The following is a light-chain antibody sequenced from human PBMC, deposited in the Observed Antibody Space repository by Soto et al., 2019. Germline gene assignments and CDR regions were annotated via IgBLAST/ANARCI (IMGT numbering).Light chain of an antibody. Sequence: EIVMTQSPATLSVSPGERATLSCRASQSVRSNLGWYQQKPGQAPRLLIYGASTRATGIPARFSGSGSGTEFTLTISSLQSQDSAVYYCQQYDNWFPFTFGQGTRLEIK. CDR1: QSVRSN. CDR2: GAS. V-gene: IGKV3-15*01. J-gene: IGKJ5*01. CDR3: QQYDNWFPFT.